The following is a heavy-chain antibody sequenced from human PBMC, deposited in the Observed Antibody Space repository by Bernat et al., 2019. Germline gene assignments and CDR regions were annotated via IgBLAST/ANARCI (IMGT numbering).Heavy chain of an antibody. CDR3: ARDRAAAGLKDYYYYYGMDV. CDR1: GYTFTSYV. V-gene: IGHV1-18*04. CDR2: ISAYNGNT. Sequence: QVQLVQSGAEVKKPGASVKVSCKASGYTFTSYVISWVRQAPGQGLEWMGWISAYNGNTNYAQKLQGRVTMTTDTATSTAYMELRSLRSDDTAVYYCARDRAAAGLKDYYYYYGMDVWGQGTTVTVSS. J-gene: IGHJ6*02. D-gene: IGHD6-13*01.